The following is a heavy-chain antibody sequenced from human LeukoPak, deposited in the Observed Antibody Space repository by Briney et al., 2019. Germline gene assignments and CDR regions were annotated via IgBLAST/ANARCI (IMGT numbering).Heavy chain of an antibody. D-gene: IGHD3-10*01. J-gene: IGHJ4*02. V-gene: IGHV5-51*01. CDR2: IYPGDSDT. Sequence: GESLKISCKGSGYSFTSYWIGWGRQMPGKGLEWMGIIYPGDSDTRYSPSFQGQVTISADKSISTAYLQWSSLKASDTAMYYCARRGGGSGSTRYYFDYWGQGTLVTVSS. CDR1: GYSFTSYW. CDR3: ARRGGGSGSTRYYFDY.